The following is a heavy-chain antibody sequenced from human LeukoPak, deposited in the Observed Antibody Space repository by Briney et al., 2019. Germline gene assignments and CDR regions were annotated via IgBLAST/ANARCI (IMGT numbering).Heavy chain of an antibody. D-gene: IGHD6-19*01. CDR1: GFTFTSYW. Sequence: GGSLRLSCAASGFTFTSYWMHWVRQAPGKGLVWLSRINTDGTITSYADSLEGRFTISRDNAKNTVYLQMNSLRAEDTAVYYCQYSSVPTPRDNFDYWGQGTLVTVSS. V-gene: IGHV3-74*01. CDR2: INTDGTIT. J-gene: IGHJ4*02. CDR3: QYSSVPTPRDNFDY.